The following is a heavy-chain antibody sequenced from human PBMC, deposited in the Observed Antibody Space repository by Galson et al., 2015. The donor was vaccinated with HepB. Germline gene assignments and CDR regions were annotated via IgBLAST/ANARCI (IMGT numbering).Heavy chain of an antibody. CDR3: ARVGRFGELLLKSDAFDI. CDR2: IKQDGSEK. Sequence: SLRLSCAASGFTFSSYWMSWVRQAPGKGLEWVANIKQDGSEKYYVDSVKGRFTISRDNAKNSLYLQMNSLRAEDTAVYYCARVGRFGELLLKSDAFDIWGQGTMVTVSS. D-gene: IGHD3-10*01. J-gene: IGHJ3*02. V-gene: IGHV3-7*03. CDR1: GFTFSSYW.